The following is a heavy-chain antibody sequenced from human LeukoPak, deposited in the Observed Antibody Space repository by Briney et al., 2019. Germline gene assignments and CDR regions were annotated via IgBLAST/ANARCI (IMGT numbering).Heavy chain of an antibody. CDR2: ISGSGDST. J-gene: IGHJ5*02. CDR1: GFTFSSYA. V-gene: IGHV3-23*01. Sequence: GGSLRLSCAASGFTFSSYAMSWVRLAPGKGLEWVSAISGSGDSTYYADSVKGRFTISRDNAKNSLYLQMNSLRAEDTAVYYCARAGEGTIFGVVITYRFDPWGQGTLVTVSS. CDR3: ARAGEGTIFGVVITYRFDP. D-gene: IGHD3-3*01.